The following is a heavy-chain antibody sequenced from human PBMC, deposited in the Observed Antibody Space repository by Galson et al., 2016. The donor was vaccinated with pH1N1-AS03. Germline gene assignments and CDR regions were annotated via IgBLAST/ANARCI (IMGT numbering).Heavy chain of an antibody. J-gene: IGHJ6*02. CDR1: GYNFTNYW. CDR2: VYPRDSDT. Sequence: QSGAEVKKPGEPLKISCKGSGYNFTNYWIGWVRQLPGKGLEWMGVVYPRDSDTRYSPSFQGQVTISVDKSLRTAYLQWGSLKASDTAIYYCATTTVGYCTTTGCSARYYYGMDVWGQGTTVTVSS. V-gene: IGHV5-51*01. D-gene: IGHD2-2*01. CDR3: ATTTVGYCTTTGCSARYYYGMDV.